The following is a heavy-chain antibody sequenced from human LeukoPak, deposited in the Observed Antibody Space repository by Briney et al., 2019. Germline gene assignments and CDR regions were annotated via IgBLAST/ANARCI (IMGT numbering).Heavy chain of an antibody. V-gene: IGHV4-34*01. CDR3: ARGPDYYGDYISWFPDAFHI. J-gene: IGHJ3*02. CDR2: IKYDGTT. Sequence: SETLSLTCAVSGASCSGYFWNWIRQSPEKGLEWIGEIKYDGTTNYNPSLTSRVTMSIDKATNQFHLKVTSLTAADTAVYYCARGPDYYGDYISWFPDAFHIWGQGTLVSVSP. D-gene: IGHD4-17*01. CDR1: GASCSGYF.